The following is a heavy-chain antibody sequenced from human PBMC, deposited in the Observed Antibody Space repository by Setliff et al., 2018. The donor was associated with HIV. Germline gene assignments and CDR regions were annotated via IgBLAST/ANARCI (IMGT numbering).Heavy chain of an antibody. CDR2: MNRDGSEK. CDR1: GFTFSSSW. J-gene: IGHJ3*02. CDR3: ARDPAFGAFDI. Sequence: GGSLRLSCAASGFTFSSSWMTWVRQAPGRGLEYVAGMNRDGSEKGYADSVKGRFSISRDNAKNSLYLQMSSLRTEDTAVYFCARDPAFGAFDIWGQVTMVTVSS. V-gene: IGHV3-7*04. D-gene: IGHD3-10*01.